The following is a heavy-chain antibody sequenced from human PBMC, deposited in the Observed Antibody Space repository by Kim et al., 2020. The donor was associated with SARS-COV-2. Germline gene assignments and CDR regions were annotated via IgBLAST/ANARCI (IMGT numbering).Heavy chain of an antibody. V-gene: IGHV6-1*01. CDR1: GDSVSSSSAA. CDR3: SIENYSGDSRGFDY. Sequence: SQTLSLTCAISGDSVSSSSAAWNWVRQSPSRGLEWLGRTFYRSKWYHEYALSVKRRITINPDTSKNQFSLQLNSVSPEDTAVYYCSIENYSGDSRGFDYWGQGTLVTVSS. CDR2: TFYRSKWYH. J-gene: IGHJ4*02. D-gene: IGHD2-21*02.